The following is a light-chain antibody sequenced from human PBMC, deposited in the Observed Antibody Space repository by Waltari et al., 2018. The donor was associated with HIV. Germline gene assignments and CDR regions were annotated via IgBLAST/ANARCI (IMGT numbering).Light chain of an antibody. CDR2: NHN. J-gene: IGLJ2*01. V-gene: IGLV1-44*01. Sequence: QSVLTQPPSASGTPGQRVTISCSGRNSNIGSNTVNWYQQLPGTAPTLLIYNHNQRPAGVSDRFSGSKSGTSASLAISGLQSEDEADYYCAAWDDSLNAHVLFGGGTKLTVL. CDR3: AAWDDSLNAHVL. CDR1: NSNIGSNT.